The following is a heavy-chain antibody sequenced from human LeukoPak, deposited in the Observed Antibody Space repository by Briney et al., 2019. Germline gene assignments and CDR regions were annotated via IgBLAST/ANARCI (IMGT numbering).Heavy chain of an antibody. Sequence: SETLSLTCAVYGGSFSGYYWSWIRQTPGKGLEWIGEINHSGSTNYNPSLKSRVTISVDTSKNQFSLKLSSVTAADTAVYYCARAQTYYYDSSGYPIDAFDIWGQGTMVTVSS. CDR1: GGSFSGYY. V-gene: IGHV4-34*01. J-gene: IGHJ3*02. CDR3: ARAQTYYYDSSGYPIDAFDI. CDR2: INHSGST. D-gene: IGHD3-22*01.